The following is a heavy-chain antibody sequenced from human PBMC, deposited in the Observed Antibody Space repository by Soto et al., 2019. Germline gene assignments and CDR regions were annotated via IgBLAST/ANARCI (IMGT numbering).Heavy chain of an antibody. V-gene: IGHV3-21*01. Sequence: PGGSLRLSCAASGFTFSSYSMNWVRQAPGKGLEWASSISSSSSYIYYADSVKGRFTISRDNAKNSLYLQMNSLRAEDTAVYYCARPHCSSTSCYYYGMDVWGQGTTVTVSS. CDR2: ISSSSSYI. J-gene: IGHJ6*02. CDR1: GFTFSSYS. D-gene: IGHD2-2*01. CDR3: ARPHCSSTSCYYYGMDV.